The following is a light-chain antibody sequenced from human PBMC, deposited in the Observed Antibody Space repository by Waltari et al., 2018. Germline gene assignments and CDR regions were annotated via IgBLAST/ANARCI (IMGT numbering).Light chain of an antibody. Sequence: EIVLTQSPGTLSLSQGERATLSCMASQSFSSNSLAWYQQKLGQAPRLLIYAASSRATGIPDRFRGSGSGTDFTLTICRLEPEDFAVYYCQQYGSSPRTFGPGTKVDVK. V-gene: IGKV3-20*01. J-gene: IGKJ3*01. CDR3: QQYGSSPRT. CDR2: AAS. CDR1: QSFSSNS.